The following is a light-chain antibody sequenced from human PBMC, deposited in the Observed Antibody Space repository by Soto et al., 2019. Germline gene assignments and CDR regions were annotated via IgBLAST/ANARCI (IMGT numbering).Light chain of an antibody. Sequence: EIVLTQSPGTLSLSPGERATLSCRASQSVSSSYLAWYQQKPGQAPRLLIYGASSRATGIPDRFSGSGSGKDFTLTINRLEPEDVAVYFCQQYGSSSVTFGQGTKLEIK. J-gene: IGKJ2*01. V-gene: IGKV3-20*01. CDR1: QSVSSSY. CDR2: GAS. CDR3: QQYGSSSVT.